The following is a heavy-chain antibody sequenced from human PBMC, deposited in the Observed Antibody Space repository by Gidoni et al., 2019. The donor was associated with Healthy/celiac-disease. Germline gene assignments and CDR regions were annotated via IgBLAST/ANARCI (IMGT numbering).Heavy chain of an antibody. CDR1: GGSFSGYY. J-gene: IGHJ3*02. V-gene: IGHV4-34*01. D-gene: IGHD2-2*01. Sequence: QVQLQQWGAGLLKPSETLSLTCAVYGGSFSGYYWSWIRQPPGKGLEWIGEINHSGSTNYNPSLKSRVTISVDTSKNQFSLKLSSVTAADTAVYYCARSTSCNDAFDIWGQGTMVTVSS. CDR2: INHSGST. CDR3: ARSTSCNDAFDI.